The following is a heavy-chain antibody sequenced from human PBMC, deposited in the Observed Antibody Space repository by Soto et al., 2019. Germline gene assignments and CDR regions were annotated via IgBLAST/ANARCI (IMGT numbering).Heavy chain of an antibody. D-gene: IGHD2-2*01. V-gene: IGHV1-3*01. J-gene: IGHJ6*03. CDR3: ARGHCSSTSCFPSHYYYYYYMDV. CDR1: GYTFTSYA. CDR2: INAGNGNT. Sequence: ASVKVSCKASGYTFTSYAMHWVRQAPGQRLEWMGWINAGNGNTKYSQKFQGRVTITRDTSASTAYMELSSLRSEDTAVYYCARGHCSSTSCFPSHYYYYYYMDVWGKGTTVTVSS.